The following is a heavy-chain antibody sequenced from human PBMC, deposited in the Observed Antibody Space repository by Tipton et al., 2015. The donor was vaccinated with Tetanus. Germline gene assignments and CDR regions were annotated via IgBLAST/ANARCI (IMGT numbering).Heavy chain of an antibody. CDR1: GGSVSSGGFS. CDR2: SYASGSN. V-gene: IGHV4-30-2*01. D-gene: IGHD3-16*01. CDR3: ARTWGVWVTSIDAFDI. Sequence: TLSLTCDVSGGSVSSGGFSWNWIRQPPGKGLEWIGYSYASGSNYYNPSLKSRLTISVHGSKNQFSLKLSSVTAADTAVYYCARTWGVWVTSIDAFDIWGQGTKVAVSS. J-gene: IGHJ3*02.